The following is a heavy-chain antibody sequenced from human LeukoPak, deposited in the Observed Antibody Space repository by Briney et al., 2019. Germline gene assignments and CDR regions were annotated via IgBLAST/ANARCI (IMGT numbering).Heavy chain of an antibody. Sequence: SETLSFTCTVSGGPISSSSYYWGWIRQPPGKGLEWIGSIYYSGSTYYNPSLKSRVTISVDTSKNQFSLKLSSVTAADTAVYYCARRARPEYYFDYWGQGTLVTVSS. J-gene: IGHJ4*02. CDR3: ARRARPEYYFDY. CDR1: GGPISSSSYY. CDR2: IYYSGST. V-gene: IGHV4-39*01. D-gene: IGHD6-6*01.